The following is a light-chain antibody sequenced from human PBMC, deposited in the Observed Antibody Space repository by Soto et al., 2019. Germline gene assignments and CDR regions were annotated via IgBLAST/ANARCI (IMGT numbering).Light chain of an antibody. CDR1: QSLLYSSNNKNY. J-gene: IGKJ4*01. Sequence: DIVMTQSPASLAVSLGERATINCKSSQSLLYSSNNKNYLAWYQQKPGQPPKLLIYWASTRESGVPDRFSGSRSGTDFTLTISSLQAADVAVYYCQQYSSPPLTFGGGTKVDIK. V-gene: IGKV4-1*01. CDR3: QQYSSPPLT. CDR2: WAS.